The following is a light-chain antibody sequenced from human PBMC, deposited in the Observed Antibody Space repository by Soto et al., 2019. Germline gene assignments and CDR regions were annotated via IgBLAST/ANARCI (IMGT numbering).Light chain of an antibody. CDR2: GAS. CDR1: QSVSSNF. Sequence: IVLTESPGTLSLSPGEIATLSCRASQSVSSNFLTGYQQKPGQAPSLLIYGASSRATGIPDRFRGSGSGTDFTLTISRLEPEDFAEYYCHQYGSSPYTFGQGTKLEIK. J-gene: IGKJ2*01. CDR3: HQYGSSPYT. V-gene: IGKV3-20*01.